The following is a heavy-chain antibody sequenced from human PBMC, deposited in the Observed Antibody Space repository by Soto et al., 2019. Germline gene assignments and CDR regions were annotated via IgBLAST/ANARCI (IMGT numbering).Heavy chain of an antibody. D-gene: IGHD3-16*01. CDR2: ICYDGFNE. V-gene: IGHV3-33*01. CDR1: GFTFRQYG. J-gene: IGHJ3*01. CDR3: VRGWGSGVPVGCLAW. Sequence: QVQLVESGGGVVQPGTSLRLSCAASGFTFRQYGMHWVRQAPGKGLEGVAVICYDGFNEYYADSVRGRVTASRENPGNRVYLRMSSLRVERTGVYFCVRGWGSGVPVGCLAWWGQR.